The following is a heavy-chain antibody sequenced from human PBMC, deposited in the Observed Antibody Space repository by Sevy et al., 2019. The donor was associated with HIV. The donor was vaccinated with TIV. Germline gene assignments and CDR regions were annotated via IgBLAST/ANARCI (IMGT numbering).Heavy chain of an antibody. J-gene: IGHJ3*02. V-gene: IGHV3-33*06. CDR2: IWYDGSNK. CDR1: GFTFSTYG. CDR3: AKAYSVSYYIPYDAFDI. D-gene: IGHD1-26*01. Sequence: GGSLRLSCAASGFTFSTYGMQWVRQAPGKGLEWVAVIWYDGSNKYYADSVRGRFTISRDNSKNTVYLEINNLRAEDTALYYCAKAYSVSYYIPYDAFDIWGQGTMVTVSS.